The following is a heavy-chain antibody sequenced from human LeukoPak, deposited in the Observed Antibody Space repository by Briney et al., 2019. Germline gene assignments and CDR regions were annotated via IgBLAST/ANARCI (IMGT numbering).Heavy chain of an antibody. CDR3: ARLSKRLWFFDY. D-gene: IGHD3-10*01. Sequence: WQTLCLTCTVSGGSVSSGGYYWSCIRQHPGEGLEWIGYIFYSGDTYYDPSLRSRLSISIDTSKNQFSLRLTSVTAADTAVYYCARLSKRLWFFDYWGQAAMATASS. CDR1: GGSVSSGGYY. J-gene: IGHJ4*02. CDR2: IFYSGDT. V-gene: IGHV4-31*03.